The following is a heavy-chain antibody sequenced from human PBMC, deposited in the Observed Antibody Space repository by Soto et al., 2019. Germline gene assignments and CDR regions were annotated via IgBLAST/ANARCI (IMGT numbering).Heavy chain of an antibody. D-gene: IGHD5-12*01. CDR2: IIPILGIA. V-gene: IGHV1-69*04. CDR3: AREAEMATLHHDY. Sequence: VKVSCKASGGTFSSYTISWVRQAPGQGLEWMGRIIPILGIANYAQKFQGRVTITADKSTSTAYMELSSLRSEDTAVYYCAREAEMATLHHDYWGQGTLVTVSS. CDR1: GGTFSSYT. J-gene: IGHJ4*02.